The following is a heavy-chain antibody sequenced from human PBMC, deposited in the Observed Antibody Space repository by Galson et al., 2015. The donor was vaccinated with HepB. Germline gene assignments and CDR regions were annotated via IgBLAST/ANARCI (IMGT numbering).Heavy chain of an antibody. D-gene: IGHD3/OR15-3a*01. J-gene: IGHJ6*02. CDR2: ISSSSSNI. CDR3: ARVGLTQYYYSAMDV. CDR1: GFTFSSYS. V-gene: IGHV3-48*01. Sequence: SLRLSCAASGFTFSSYSMNWVRQAPGKGLEWVSYISSSSSNIYYADSVKGLFTISRDNAKNSLYLQMNSLRAEDTAVYYCARVGLTQYYYSAMDVWGQGTTVTVSS.